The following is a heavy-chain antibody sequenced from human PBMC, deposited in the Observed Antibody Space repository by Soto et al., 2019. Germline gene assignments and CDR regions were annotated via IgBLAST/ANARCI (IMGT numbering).Heavy chain of an antibody. V-gene: IGHV3-33*01. J-gene: IGHJ4*02. CDR2: IWYDGSNK. Sequence: GGSLRLSCAASGFPFSSYGMHWVRQAPGKGLDWVAVIWYDGSNKDYADSVKGRFTISRDNSKNTLFLQMNNLRVDDTAVYYCSSSIHCGQGTLVTVSS. CDR1: GFPFSSYG. CDR3: SSSIH.